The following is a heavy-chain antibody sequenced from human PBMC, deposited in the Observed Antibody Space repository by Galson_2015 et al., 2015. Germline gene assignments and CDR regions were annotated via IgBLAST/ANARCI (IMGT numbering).Heavy chain of an antibody. D-gene: IGHD2-21*02. J-gene: IGHJ3*02. Sequence: TLSLTCAVSGGSISSGGYSWSWIRQPPGKGLEWIGYIYHSGSTYYNPSLKSRVTISVDRSKNQFSLKLSSVTAADTAVYYCAREGVGYCGGDCMTGWGAFDIWGQGTMVTVSS. V-gene: IGHV4-30-2*01. CDR3: AREGVGYCGGDCMTGWGAFDI. CDR2: IYHSGST. CDR1: GGSISSGGYS.